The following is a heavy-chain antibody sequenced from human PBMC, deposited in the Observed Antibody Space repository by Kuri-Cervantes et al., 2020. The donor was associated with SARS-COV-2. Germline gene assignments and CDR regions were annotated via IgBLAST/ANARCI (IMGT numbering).Heavy chain of an antibody. V-gene: IGHV3-23*01. D-gene: IGHD3-3*01. CDR3: AKDLTIFGVAYYFDY. CDR1: GFTFSSYA. J-gene: IGHJ4*02. Sequence: GESLKISCAASGFTFSSYAMSWVRQAPGKGLEWVSAISGSGGSTYYADSVKGRFTISRDNSKNTLYLQMSSLRAEDTAVYCCAKDLTIFGVAYYFDYWGQGTRVTVSS. CDR2: ISGSGGST.